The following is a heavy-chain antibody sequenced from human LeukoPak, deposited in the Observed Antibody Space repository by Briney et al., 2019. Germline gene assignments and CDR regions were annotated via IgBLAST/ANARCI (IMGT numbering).Heavy chain of an antibody. J-gene: IGHJ5*02. CDR1: GFTFSSYG. V-gene: IGHV3-30*03. CDR2: ISYDGSNK. D-gene: IGHD3-3*01. Sequence: GGSLRLSCAASGFTFSSYGMHWVRQAPGKGLEWVAVISYDGSNKYYADSVKGRFTISRDNAKNSLYLQMNSLRAEDTAVYYCARDRAYYDFWSGYYHWGQGTLVTVSS. CDR3: ARDRAYYDFWSGYYH.